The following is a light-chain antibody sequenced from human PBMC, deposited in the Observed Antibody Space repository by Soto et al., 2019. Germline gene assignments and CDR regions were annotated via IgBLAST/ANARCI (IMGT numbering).Light chain of an antibody. Sequence: EIVMTQSPATLSVSPGERATLSCRASQSISGNLAWYQQKPGQAPRFLIFGASTRATGIPARFSGSGSGTEFTLTISSLQSEDFAVYFCQQYNIWPLTFGGGTKVETK. CDR2: GAS. J-gene: IGKJ4*01. CDR1: QSISGN. CDR3: QQYNIWPLT. V-gene: IGKV3-15*01.